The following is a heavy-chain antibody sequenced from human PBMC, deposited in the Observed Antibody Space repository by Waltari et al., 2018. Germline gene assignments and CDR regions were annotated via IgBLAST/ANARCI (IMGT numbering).Heavy chain of an antibody. D-gene: IGHD6-19*01. CDR3: ARAVAADY. J-gene: IGHJ4*02. V-gene: IGHV3-74*01. Sequence: EVQLVESGGGLVHPGGSLRLSCEASGFTFSTFWVHWVRQVPGKGLVWVSRIKSDGSATSYADSVKGRFTISRDNAKNTLYLQMNSLRAEDTAVYYCARAVAADYWGQGTLVTVSS. CDR1: GFTFSTFW. CDR2: IKSDGSAT.